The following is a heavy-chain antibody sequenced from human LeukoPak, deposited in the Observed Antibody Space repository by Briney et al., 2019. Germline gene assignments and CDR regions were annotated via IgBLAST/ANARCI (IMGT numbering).Heavy chain of an antibody. CDR1: GYTFTAYY. Sequence: ASVKVSCKASGYTFTAYYMHWVRQAPGQGLEWMGWIDLNSGGTNYAQKFQGRVTMTRDTSISTAYMELSRLKSDVTAVYYCARSPGYCNSASCYGWFDPWGQGTLVTVSS. V-gene: IGHV1-2*02. CDR3: ARSPGYCNSASCYGWFDP. J-gene: IGHJ5*02. CDR2: IDLNSGGT. D-gene: IGHD2-2*01.